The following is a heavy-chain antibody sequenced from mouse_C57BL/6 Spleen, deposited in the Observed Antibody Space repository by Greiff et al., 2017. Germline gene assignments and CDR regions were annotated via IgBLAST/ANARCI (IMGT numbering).Heavy chain of an antibody. CDR2: ISYDGSN. CDR3: ARGAHYYGSSSFDY. Sequence: VQLKESGPGLVKPSQSLSLTCSVTGYSITSGYYWNWIRQFPGNKLEWMGYISYDGSNNYNPSLKNRISITRDTSKNQFFLKLNSVTTEDTATYYCARGAHYYGSSSFDYWGQGTTLTVSS. J-gene: IGHJ2*01. D-gene: IGHD1-1*01. V-gene: IGHV3-6*01. CDR1: GYSITSGYY.